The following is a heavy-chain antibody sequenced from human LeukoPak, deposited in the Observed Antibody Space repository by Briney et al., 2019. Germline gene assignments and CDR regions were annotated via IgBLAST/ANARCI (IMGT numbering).Heavy chain of an antibody. V-gene: IGHV1-8*03. CDR1: GYTFTSYD. CDR3: ARGSWYDYVWGSSTYYNWFDP. CDR2: MNPNSGNT. J-gene: IGHJ5*02. D-gene: IGHD3-16*01. Sequence: AAVKVSCKASGYTFTSYDINWVRQATEQGLEWMGWMNPNSGNTGYAQKFQGRVTITRNTSISTAYMELSSLRSEDTAVYYRARGSWYDYVWGSSTYYNWFDPWGQGTLVTVSS.